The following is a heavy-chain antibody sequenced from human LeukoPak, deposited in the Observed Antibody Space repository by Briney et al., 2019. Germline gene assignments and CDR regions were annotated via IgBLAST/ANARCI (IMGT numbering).Heavy chain of an antibody. CDR3: ARHPGGYYEDYFDY. J-gene: IGHJ4*02. CDR2: IYYSGST. V-gene: IGHV4-39*01. CDR1: GGSISSNSYY. Sequence: SETLSLTCAVSGGSISSNSYYWGWIRQPPGKGLEWIGSIYYSGSTYYNPSLKSRVTISVDTSKNQFSLKLSSVTAADTAVYYCARHPGGYYEDYFDYWGQGTLVTVSS. D-gene: IGHD3-3*01.